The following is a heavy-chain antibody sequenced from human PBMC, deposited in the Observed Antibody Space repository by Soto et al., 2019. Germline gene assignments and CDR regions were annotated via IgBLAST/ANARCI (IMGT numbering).Heavy chain of an antibody. CDR2: IYYSGTI. D-gene: IGHD5-12*01. CDR3: ARLRGDSYFYYYMDV. Sequence: QLQLQESGPGLVKPSETLSLTCTVSGGPIRSSNYYWGWIRQPPGKGLEWIGNIYYSGTIYYNPSLKSRVTIPMDTSKNQFSLRVNSVTAADTAVYYCARLRGDSYFYYYMDVWGKGTTVTVSS. V-gene: IGHV4-39*01. CDR1: GGPIRSSNYY. J-gene: IGHJ6*03.